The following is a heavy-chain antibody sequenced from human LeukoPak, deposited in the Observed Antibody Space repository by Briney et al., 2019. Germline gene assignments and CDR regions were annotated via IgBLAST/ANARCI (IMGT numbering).Heavy chain of an antibody. CDR2: ISYDGSNK. CDR3: ARDPTAYEPLPIEYDYVWGSYRYTGRYFDY. D-gene: IGHD3-16*02. J-gene: IGHJ4*02. V-gene: IGHV3-30*04. Sequence: GGSLRLSCAASRFTFSSYAMHWVRQAPGRGLEWVAVISYDGSNKYYADSEKGRFTISRDNSKNTLYLQMNSLRAEDTAVYYCARDPTAYEPLPIEYDYVWGSYRYTGRYFDYWGQGTLVTVSS. CDR1: RFTFSSYA.